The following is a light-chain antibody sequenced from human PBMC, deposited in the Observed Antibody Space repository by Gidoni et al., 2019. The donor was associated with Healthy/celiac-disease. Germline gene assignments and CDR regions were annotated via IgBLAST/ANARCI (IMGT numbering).Light chain of an antibody. CDR1: QSVSSY. CDR2: DAS. J-gene: IGKJ5*01. CDR3: QQRSNWV. Sequence: PGERATLSCRASQSVSSYLAWYQQKPGQAPRLLIYDASNRATGIPARFSGSGSGTDFPLTISSLEPEDFAVYYCQQRSNWVFGQGTRLEIK. V-gene: IGKV3-11*01.